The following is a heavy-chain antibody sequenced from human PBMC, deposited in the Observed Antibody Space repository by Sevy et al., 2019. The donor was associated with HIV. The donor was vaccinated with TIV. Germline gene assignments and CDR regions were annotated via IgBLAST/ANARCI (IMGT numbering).Heavy chain of an antibody. J-gene: IGHJ4*02. CDR3: AVTKDYYENSGNPFDY. D-gene: IGHD3-22*01. Sequence: ASVKVSCKVSGYSLSNLAMHWVRQAPGKGLEWMGTFDPEDGETIYAQNFQGRVTLTEDTSTDTAYMELSSLRSEDTAVFYCAVTKDYYENSGNPFDYWGQGTLFTVSS. CDR1: GYSLSNLA. V-gene: IGHV1-24*01. CDR2: FDPEDGET.